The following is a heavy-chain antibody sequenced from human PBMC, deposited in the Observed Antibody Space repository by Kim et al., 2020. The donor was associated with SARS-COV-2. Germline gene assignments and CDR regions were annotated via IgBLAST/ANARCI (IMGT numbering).Heavy chain of an antibody. J-gene: IGHJ4*02. Sequence: SVKVSCKASGGTFSSYAISWVRQAPGQGLEWMGRIIPILGIANYAQKFQGRVTITADKSTSTAYMELSSLRSEDTAVYYCARDSCSSTSCTRSLDYWGQGTLVTVSS. D-gene: IGHD2-2*01. V-gene: IGHV1-69*04. CDR1: GGTFSSYA. CDR3: ARDSCSSTSCTRSLDY. CDR2: IIPILGIA.